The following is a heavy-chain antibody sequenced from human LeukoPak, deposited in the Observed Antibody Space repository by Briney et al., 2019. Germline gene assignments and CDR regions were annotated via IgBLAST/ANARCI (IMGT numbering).Heavy chain of an antibody. Sequence: GESLKISCKGSGYSFTNYWIGWVRQMPGKGLEWMGIIYPGDSDTRYSPSFQDQVTISADRSISTAYLQWSSLKASDTAMYYCARQRFTMRAYAGNWFDPWGQGTLVTVSS. CDR1: GYSFTNYW. CDR3: ARQRFTMRAYAGNWFDP. CDR2: IYPGDSDT. V-gene: IGHV5-51*01. D-gene: IGHD3-10*01. J-gene: IGHJ5*02.